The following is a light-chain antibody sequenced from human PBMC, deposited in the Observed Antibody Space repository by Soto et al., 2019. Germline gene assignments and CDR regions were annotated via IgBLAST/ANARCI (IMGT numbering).Light chain of an antibody. CDR3: QQSYRSPLN. CDR2: RTS. Sequence: DIPMTQSPLSLSASVGESVTINCRASQNITNFLNGYKRKLGKPPRLLIFRTSSLQSEVPSRFRGSRSETDFSLTISRLQPDDFATYNCQQSYRSPLNFGPGT. V-gene: IGKV1-39*01. CDR1: QNITNF. J-gene: IGKJ3*01.